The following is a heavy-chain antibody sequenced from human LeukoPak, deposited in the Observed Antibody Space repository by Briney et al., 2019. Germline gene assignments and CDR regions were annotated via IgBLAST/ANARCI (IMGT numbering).Heavy chain of an antibody. CDR3: AKDRLEGSDYFDY. V-gene: IGHV3-21*01. CDR1: GFTFSRYS. Sequence: PGGSLRLSCAASGFTFSRYSMNWVRQAPGKGLEWVSSISISSNYIYYTDSVKGRCTISRDNGKNSLYLQMNSLRAEDTAVYYCAKDRLEGSDYFDYWGQGTLVTVSS. CDR2: ISISSNYI. J-gene: IGHJ4*02. D-gene: IGHD2-15*01.